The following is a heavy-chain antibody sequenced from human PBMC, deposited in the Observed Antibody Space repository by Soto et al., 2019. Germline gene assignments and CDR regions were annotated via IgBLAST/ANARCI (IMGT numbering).Heavy chain of an antibody. Sequence: QVQLVQSGAEVKKTGSSVKVSCKASGGTFNSYAISCVRQAPGQGLEWMGGIIPIFGTADYAQKFQGRVTITAVKSTSTAYMDLSIMRSDVTAVYYCARHYDGGGYYYRGLDYWGQGKLVTVSS. CDR2: IIPIFGTA. D-gene: IGHD3-22*01. J-gene: IGHJ4*02. V-gene: IGHV1-69*14. CDR3: ARHYDGGGYYYRGLDY. CDR1: GGTFNSYA.